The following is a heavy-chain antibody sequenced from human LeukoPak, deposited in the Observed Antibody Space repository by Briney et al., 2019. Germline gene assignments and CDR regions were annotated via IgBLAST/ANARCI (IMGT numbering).Heavy chain of an antibody. V-gene: IGHV4-39*07. Sequence: SETLSLTCTVSGGSISSSSYYWGWIRQPPGKGLEWIGSIYYSGSTYYNPSLKSRVTISVDTSKNQFSLKLSSVTAADTAVYYCARDSPGGQSGSGFDPWGQGTLVTVSS. CDR2: IYYSGST. J-gene: IGHJ5*02. CDR1: GGSISSSSYY. D-gene: IGHD3-16*01. CDR3: ARDSPGGQSGSGFDP.